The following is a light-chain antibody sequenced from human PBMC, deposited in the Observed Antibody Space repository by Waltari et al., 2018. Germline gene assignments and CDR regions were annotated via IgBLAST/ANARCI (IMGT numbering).Light chain of an antibody. Sequence: DIVMTQSPDALAVSLGERATINCKSSQSVFYSSNNKNYLAWYQQKPGQPPKLLIYWASTRESGVPDRFSGSESETDFTLTISSLQAEDGAVYHCQQYYSSPPTFGQGTKVEIK. V-gene: IGKV4-1*01. CDR1: QSVFYSSNNKNY. CDR2: WAS. CDR3: QQYYSSPPT. J-gene: IGKJ1*01.